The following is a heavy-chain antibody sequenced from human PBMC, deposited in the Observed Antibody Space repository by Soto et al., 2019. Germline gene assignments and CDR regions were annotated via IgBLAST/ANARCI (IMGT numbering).Heavy chain of an antibody. V-gene: IGHV3-49*03. CDR3: TRVAELRFLEWFPFDY. D-gene: IGHD3-3*01. J-gene: IGHJ4*02. CDR1: GFTFGDYA. CDR2: IRSKAYGGTT. Sequence: GGSLRLSCTASGFTFGDYAMSWFRQAPGKGLEWVGFIRSKAYGGTTEYAASVKGRFTISRDDSKSIAYLQMNSLKTEDTAVYYCTRVAELRFLEWFPFDYWGQGTLVTVSS.